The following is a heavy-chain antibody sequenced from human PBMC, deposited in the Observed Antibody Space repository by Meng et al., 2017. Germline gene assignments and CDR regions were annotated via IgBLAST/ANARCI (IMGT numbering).Heavy chain of an antibody. D-gene: IGHD3-22*01. CDR2: IWYDGSNK. CDR3: ARDEYYYDSSGYDITPHFDY. V-gene: IGHV3-33*08. Sequence: GGSLRLSCAASGFTFSSYGMHWVRQAPGKGLEWVAVIWYDGSNKYYADSVKGRFTISRDNAKNSLYLQMNSLRAEDTAVYYCARDEYYYDSSGYDITPHFDYWGQGTLVTVSS. CDR1: GFTFSSYG. J-gene: IGHJ4*02.